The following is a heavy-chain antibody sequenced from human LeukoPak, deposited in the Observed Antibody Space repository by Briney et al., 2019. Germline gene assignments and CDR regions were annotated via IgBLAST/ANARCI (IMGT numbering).Heavy chain of an antibody. D-gene: IGHD3-22*01. Sequence: SQTLSLTCTVSGGSISSGSYYWSWIRQPAGKGLEWIGHIYASGSANYNPSLKSRVAISVDTSKNQLSLKLSSVTAADAAVYYCATDYYDSRGYPSVQHWGQGTLVTVSS. CDR3: ATDYYDSRGYPSVQH. CDR2: IYASGSA. CDR1: GGSISSGSYY. J-gene: IGHJ1*01. V-gene: IGHV4-61*09.